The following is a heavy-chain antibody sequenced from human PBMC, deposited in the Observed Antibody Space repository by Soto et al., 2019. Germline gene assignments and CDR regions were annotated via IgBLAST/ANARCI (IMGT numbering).Heavy chain of an antibody. CDR2: INAGNGNT. D-gene: IGHD3-10*01. CDR1: GYTFTSYA. CDR3: ARDLARKSHYYGSGSYYGPVDY. V-gene: IGHV1-3*01. J-gene: IGHJ4*02. Sequence: ASVKVSCKASGYTFTSYAMHWVRQAPGQRLEWMGWINAGNGNTKYSQKFQGRVTITRDTSASTAYMELSSLRSEDTAVYYCARDLARKSHYYGSGSYYGPVDYWGQGTLVTVSS.